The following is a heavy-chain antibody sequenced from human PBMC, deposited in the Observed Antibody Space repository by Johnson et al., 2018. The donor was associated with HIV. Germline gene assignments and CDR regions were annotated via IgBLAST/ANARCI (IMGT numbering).Heavy chain of an antibody. J-gene: IGHJ3*01. D-gene: IGHD5-18*01. CDR3: AKALGGYSYGLSAFDF. Sequence: VQLVESGGGLVQPGRSLRLSCAAPGFTFSTYDMHWVRQAPGKGLEWVSAIDTAGGTYYSGTVTGRLTSSRDNTTNTLFLQMNSVRAEDTAVYYCAKALGGYSYGLSAFDFWGQGTMVTVSS. CDR2: IDTAGGT. V-gene: IGHV3-13*04. CDR1: GFTFSTYD.